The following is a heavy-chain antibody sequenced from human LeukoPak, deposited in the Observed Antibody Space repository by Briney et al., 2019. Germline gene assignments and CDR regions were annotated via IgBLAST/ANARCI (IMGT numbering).Heavy chain of an antibody. Sequence: GGSLRLSCAASGFTFSSYAMSWVRQAPGKGLEWVSSITGSGGNTYHADSVKGRFTISRDNAKNSLCLQMHSLRAADTAVSYCAREDYDIFTGSPEGLSILPRARHSYYYYCMDVWGKGTTVTVSS. CDR1: GFTFSSYA. J-gene: IGHJ6*03. V-gene: IGHV3-23*01. CDR3: AREDYDIFTGSPEGLSILPRARHSYYYYCMDV. D-gene: IGHD3-9*01. CDR2: ITGSGGNT.